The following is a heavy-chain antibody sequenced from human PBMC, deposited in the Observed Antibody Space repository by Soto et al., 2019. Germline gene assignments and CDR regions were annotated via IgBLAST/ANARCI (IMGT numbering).Heavy chain of an antibody. CDR1: SGSISSSNW. CDR2: IYHSGST. CDR3: ARDLNVYCSSTSCYTGYYMDV. V-gene: IGHV4-4*02. Sequence: QVQLQESGPGLVKPSGPLSLTCAVSSGSISSSNWWSWVRQPPGKGLEWIGEIYHSGSTNYNPSLKSRVTISVDKSKNQFSLKLSSVTAADTAVYYCARDLNVYCSSTSCYTGYYMDVWGKGTTVTVSS. J-gene: IGHJ6*03. D-gene: IGHD2-2*02.